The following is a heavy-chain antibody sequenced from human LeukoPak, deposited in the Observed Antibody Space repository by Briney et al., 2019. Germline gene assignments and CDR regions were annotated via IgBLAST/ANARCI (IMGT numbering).Heavy chain of an antibody. V-gene: IGHV4-38-2*01. D-gene: IGHD1-1*01. J-gene: IGHJ5*02. CDR2: IYHSGGS. CDR3: AKAGTTGIHHWFDP. CDR1: GYSISNDYY. Sequence: PSETLSLTCVVSGYSISNDYYWGWIRQPPGKGLEWIGNIYHSGGSYYNPSLKSRVTILVDTSENQFSLKLSSVTAADTAVYYCAKAGTTGIHHWFDPWGQGNLVTVSS.